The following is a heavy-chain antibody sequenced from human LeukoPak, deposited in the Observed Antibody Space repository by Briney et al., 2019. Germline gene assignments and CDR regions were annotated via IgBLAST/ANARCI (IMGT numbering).Heavy chain of an antibody. V-gene: IGHV3-66*01. CDR3: ARVYSSGGFDC. CDR2: IYSGGST. J-gene: IGHJ4*02. D-gene: IGHD6-25*01. Sequence: PGGSLRLSCAASGFTFTSYSMNWVRQAPGKGLEWVSVIYSGGSTDYADSVKGRFTVSRDNSKNTVYLQMNSLRAEDTAVYYCARVYSSGGFDCWGQGTLVTVSS. CDR1: GFTFTSYS.